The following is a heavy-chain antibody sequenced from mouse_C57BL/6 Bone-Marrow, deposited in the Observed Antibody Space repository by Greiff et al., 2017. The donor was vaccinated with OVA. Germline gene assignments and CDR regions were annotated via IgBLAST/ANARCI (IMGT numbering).Heavy chain of an antibody. V-gene: IGHV2-2*01. J-gene: IGHJ2*01. CDR3: DRSLRFDY. CDR1: GFSLTSYG. D-gene: IGHD1-1*01. CDR2: IWSGGST. Sequence: VQLQQSGPGLVQPSQSLSITCTVSGFSLTSYGVHWVRQSPGKGLEWLGVIWSGGSTDYNAALISSLSISKDNSKSQVFFKMNSLQADDTAIYYCDRSLRFDYWGQGTTLTVSS.